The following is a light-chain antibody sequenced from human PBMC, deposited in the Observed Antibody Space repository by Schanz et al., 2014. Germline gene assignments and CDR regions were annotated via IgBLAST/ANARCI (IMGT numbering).Light chain of an antibody. CDR2: EGS. V-gene: IGLV2-23*03. J-gene: IGLJ2*01. Sequence: QSALTQPASVSGSPGQSITISCTGTSSDVGSYNLVSWYQQHPGKAPKLMIYEGSKRPSGVPDRFSGSKSGNTASLTISGLQAEDEADYYCCSYAGTYTFGVVFGGGTKLTVL. CDR3: CSYAGTYTFGVV. CDR1: SSDVGSYNL.